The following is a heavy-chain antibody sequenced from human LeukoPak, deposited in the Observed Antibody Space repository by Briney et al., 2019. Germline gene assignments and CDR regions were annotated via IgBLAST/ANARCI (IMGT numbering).Heavy chain of an antibody. CDR1: GFTFSSYA. Sequence: GGSLRLSCAASGFTFSSYAMHWVRQAPGKGLEWVAVISYDGSNKYYADSVKGRFTISRDNSKNTLYLQMNSLRAEDTAVYYCARDEAAGALDYWGQGTLVTVSS. CDR3: ARDEAAGALDY. CDR2: ISYDGSNK. V-gene: IGHV3-30-3*01. D-gene: IGHD4-17*01. J-gene: IGHJ4*02.